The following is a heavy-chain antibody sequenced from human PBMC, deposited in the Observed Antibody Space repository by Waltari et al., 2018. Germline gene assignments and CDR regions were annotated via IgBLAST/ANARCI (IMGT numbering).Heavy chain of an antibody. CDR2: IKEDGSEK. V-gene: IGHV3-7*01. CDR3: VRTFSAGTASLY. CDR1: GLVFGSCW. D-gene: IGHD6-13*01. Sequence: EVQLVESGGGLVQPGGSLRLSRAASGLVFGSCWMSWVRQAPGKGLEWVANIKEDGSEKYYVDSVKGRFTISRDNAENSLSLQMNSLRSEDTALYYCVRTFSAGTASLYWGQGTLVSVSS. J-gene: IGHJ4*02.